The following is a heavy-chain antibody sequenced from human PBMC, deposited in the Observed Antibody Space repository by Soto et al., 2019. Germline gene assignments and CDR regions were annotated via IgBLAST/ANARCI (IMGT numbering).Heavy chain of an antibody. D-gene: IGHD3-16*01. V-gene: IGHV1-69*12. Sequence: QVQLVQSGAEVKKPGSSVKVSCKASGGTFSSYAISWVRQAPGQGLEWMGGIIPIFGTANYAQKFQGRVTITADESTSTAYMELSSMRSEQTAVYYCARDRLMITFGGVGDGRWFAFDIWGQGTMVTVSS. CDR1: GGTFSSYA. J-gene: IGHJ3*02. CDR2: IIPIFGTA. CDR3: ARDRLMITFGGVGDGRWFAFDI.